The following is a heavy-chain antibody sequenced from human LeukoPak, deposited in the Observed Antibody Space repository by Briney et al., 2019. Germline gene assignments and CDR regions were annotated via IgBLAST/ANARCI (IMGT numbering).Heavy chain of an antibody. V-gene: IGHV3-23*01. J-gene: IGHJ6*04. CDR3: AKRSSPYGDYRQVPLDV. D-gene: IGHD4-17*01. CDR1: GFTFRNYA. CDR2: LSGGGSDT. Sequence: PGGSLRLSCAASGFTFRNYAMTWVRQVPGKGLEWVSSLSGGGSDTYYADSVKGRFTISRDNSKNTLYLQMNSLRAEDTAVYYCAKRSSPYGDYRQVPLDVWGKGTTVTVSS.